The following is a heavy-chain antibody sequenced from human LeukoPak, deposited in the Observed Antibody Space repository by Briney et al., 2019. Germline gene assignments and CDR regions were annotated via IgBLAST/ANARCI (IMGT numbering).Heavy chain of an antibody. J-gene: IGHJ4*02. CDR1: GGSLSGYY. CDR3: ARGRFYGSGSYYIIGDFDY. V-gene: IGHV4-34*01. CDR2: INHSGST. D-gene: IGHD3-10*01. Sequence: SETLSLTCAVHGGSLSGYYWSWIRQPPGKGLEWIGEINHSGSTNYNPSLKSRVTISVDTSKTQFSLKLSSVTAADTAVYYCARGRFYGSGSYYIIGDFDYWGQGTLVTVSS.